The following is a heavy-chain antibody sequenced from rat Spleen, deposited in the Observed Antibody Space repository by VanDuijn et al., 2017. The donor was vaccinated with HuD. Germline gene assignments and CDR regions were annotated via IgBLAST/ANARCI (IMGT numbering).Heavy chain of an antibody. D-gene: IGHD2-3*01. CDR1: GFTFSAYY. CDR3: AREADIPFHYFDY. J-gene: IGHJ2*01. V-gene: IGHV5-29*01. CDR2: ISYDGSTT. Sequence: EVQLVESGGGLVQPGGTLKLSCAASGFTFSAYYLAWVRQAPTKGLEWVATISYDGSTTYYRDSVKGRFTISRDDAKSTLFLRMDSLRSEDTATYYCAREADIPFHYFDYWGQGVLVTVSS.